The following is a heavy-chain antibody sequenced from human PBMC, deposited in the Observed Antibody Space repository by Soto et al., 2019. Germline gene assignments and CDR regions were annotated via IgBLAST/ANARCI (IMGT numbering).Heavy chain of an antibody. CDR2: IIPIFGTA. CDR3: ARELRPTNYYYYGMDV. J-gene: IGHJ6*02. CDR1: GGTFSSYA. V-gene: IGHV1-69*13. Sequence: ASVKVSCKASGGTFSSYAISWVRQAPGQGLEWMGGIIPIFGTANYAQKFQGRVTITADESTSTAYMELSSLRSEDTAVYYCARELRPTNYYYYGMDVWGQGTTVTVSS. D-gene: IGHD4-17*01.